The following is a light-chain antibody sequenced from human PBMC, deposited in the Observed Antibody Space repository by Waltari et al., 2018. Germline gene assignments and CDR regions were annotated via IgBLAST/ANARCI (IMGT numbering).Light chain of an antibody. CDR3: QQYYDYPGT. V-gene: IGKV1-8*01. CDR2: ATS. J-gene: IGKJ1*01. Sequence: AIRTTQSPSSISASTGDTVTISCRASQGIRTYLAWYQQKPGTAPELLMYATSTLQTGVPSRFSGGGSGTDFTLTISRLQSDDFAIYYCQQYYDYPGTFGQGTKVEVK. CDR1: QGIRTY.